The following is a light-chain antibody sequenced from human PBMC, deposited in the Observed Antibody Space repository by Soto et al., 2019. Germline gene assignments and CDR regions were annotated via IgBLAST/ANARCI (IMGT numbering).Light chain of an antibody. J-gene: IGLJ2*01. V-gene: IGLV1-44*01. CDR2: SNN. CDR3: AAWDDRLRGVL. CDR1: SSNIGSNT. Sequence: QSVLTQPPSASGTPGQRVTVSCSGSSSNIGSNTVNWYQHLPGTAPKLLIYSNNQRPSGVPDRFSGSKSGTSASLAISGLQSEDEADYYCAAWDDRLRGVLFGGGTKVTVL.